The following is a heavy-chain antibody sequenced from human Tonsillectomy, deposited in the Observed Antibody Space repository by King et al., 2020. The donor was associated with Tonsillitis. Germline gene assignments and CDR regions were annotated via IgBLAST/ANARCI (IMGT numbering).Heavy chain of an antibody. Sequence: VQLVESGGGVVQPGRSLRLSCAASGFTFSSYGLHWVRQAPGKGLEGVAVIWYYGSNKYYADSVKGRFTISRDNSKNTLYLQMNSLRAEDTAVYYCAGYRDCSSTSCYTGVDYWGQGTLVTVSS. V-gene: IGHV3-33*01. J-gene: IGHJ4*02. CDR3: AGYRDCSSTSCYTGVDY. CDR1: GFTFSSYG. D-gene: IGHD2-2*02. CDR2: IWYYGSNK.